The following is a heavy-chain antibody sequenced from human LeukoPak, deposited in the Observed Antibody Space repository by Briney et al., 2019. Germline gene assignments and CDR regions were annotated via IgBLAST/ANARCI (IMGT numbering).Heavy chain of an antibody. CDR3: AIDSSANCYFDY. CDR1: ASTFSSYE. Sequence: PGGSLRLSCAVSASTFSSYEMNWFRQAPGKGLEWVSYISGSGSTIYYADSVKGRFTISRDNAKNALYLQMNSLRAEDTAVYYCAIDSSANCYFDYWGQGTLVTVSS. D-gene: IGHD6-6*01. V-gene: IGHV3-48*03. CDR2: ISGSGSTI. J-gene: IGHJ4*02.